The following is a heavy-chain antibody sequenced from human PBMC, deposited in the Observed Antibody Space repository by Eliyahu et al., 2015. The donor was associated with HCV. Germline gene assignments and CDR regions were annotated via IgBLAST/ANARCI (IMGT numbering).Heavy chain of an antibody. CDR2: IYYSGST. D-gene: IGHD3-10*01. CDR3: ARAGSGTIYGMDV. J-gene: IGHJ6*02. V-gene: IGHV4-39*01. Sequence: QLQLQESGPGLVKPSETLSLTCTVSGGSIRSCSYHWGWIRQPPGKGLEWIGSIYYSGSTYYNPSLKSRVTISVDTSKNQFSLKLSSVTAADTAVYYCARAGSGTIYGMDVWGQGTTVTVSS. CDR1: GGSIRSCSYH.